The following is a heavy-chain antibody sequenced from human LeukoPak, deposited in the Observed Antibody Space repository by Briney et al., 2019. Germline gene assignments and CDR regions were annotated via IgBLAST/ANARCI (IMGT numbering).Heavy chain of an antibody. CDR2: IYYSGST. CDR1: GGSNSSYY. V-gene: IGHV4-59*01. Sequence: SETPSLTCTVSGGSNSSYYWSWIRQPPGKGLEWIGYIYYSGSTNYNPSLKSRVTISVDTSKNQFSLKLSSVTAADTAVYYCARDPGGFDYWGQGTLVTVSS. CDR3: ARDPGGFDY. J-gene: IGHJ4*02.